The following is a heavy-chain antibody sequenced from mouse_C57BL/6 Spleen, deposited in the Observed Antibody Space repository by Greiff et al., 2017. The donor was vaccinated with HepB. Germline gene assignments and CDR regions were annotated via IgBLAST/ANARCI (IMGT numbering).Heavy chain of an antibody. CDR1: GYTFTEYT. D-gene: IGHD2-4*01. CDR2: FYPGSGSI. CDR3: ARHEENYDYGAWFAY. Sequence: VMLVESGAELVKPGASVKLSCKASGYTFTEYTIHWVKQRSGQGLEWIGWFYPGSGSIKYNEKFKDKATLTADKSSSTVYMELSRLTSEDSAVYFCARHEENYDYGAWFAYWGQGTLVTVSA. J-gene: IGHJ3*01. V-gene: IGHV1-62-2*01.